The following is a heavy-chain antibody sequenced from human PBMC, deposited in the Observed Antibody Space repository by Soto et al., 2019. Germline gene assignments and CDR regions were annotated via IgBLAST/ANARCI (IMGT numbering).Heavy chain of an antibody. J-gene: IGHJ4*02. Sequence: SETLSLTCTVSGGSISSSSYYWGWIRQPPGKGLEWIGSIYYSGSTYYNPSLKSRVTISVDTSKNQFSLKLSSVTAADTAVYYCARHMSVVVVAATPFDYWGQGTLVTVSS. CDR3: ARHMSVVVVAATPFDY. V-gene: IGHV4-39*01. CDR2: IYYSGST. CDR1: GGSISSSSYY. D-gene: IGHD2-15*01.